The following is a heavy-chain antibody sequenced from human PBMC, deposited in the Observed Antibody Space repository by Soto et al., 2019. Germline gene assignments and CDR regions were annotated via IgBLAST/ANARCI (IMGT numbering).Heavy chain of an antibody. CDR3: ARPQTPDRDIVVVVAATPNDAFDI. CDR1: GGSISSSSYY. J-gene: IGHJ3*02. CDR2: IYYSGST. D-gene: IGHD2-15*01. Sequence: QLQLQESGPGLVKPSETLSLTCTVSGGSISSSSYYWGWIRQPPGKGLEWIGSIYYSGSTYYNPSLKSRVNISVNTSKNQFSLKPSPVTAADTGVYYCARPQTPDRDIVVVVAATPNDAFDIWGQGTMVTVSS. V-gene: IGHV4-39*01.